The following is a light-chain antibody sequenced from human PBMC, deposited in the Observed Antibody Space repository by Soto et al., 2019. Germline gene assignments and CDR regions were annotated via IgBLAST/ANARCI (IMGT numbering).Light chain of an antibody. V-gene: IGLV1-40*01. CDR2: GNS. J-gene: IGLJ1*01. Sequence: QSVLTQPPSVSGAPGQRVTISCTGSSSNIGAGYDVHWYQQLPGTAPKLLIYGNSNRPSGVPDRFSGSKSGTSASLAITGLQVENEADYNCQPYDRTMGAYVFATGPKLTVL. CDR3: QPYDRTMGAYV. CDR1: SSNIGAGYD.